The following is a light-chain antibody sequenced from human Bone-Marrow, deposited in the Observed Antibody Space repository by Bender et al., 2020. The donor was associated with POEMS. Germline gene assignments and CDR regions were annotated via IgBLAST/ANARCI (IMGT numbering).Light chain of an antibody. V-gene: IGLV2-23*03. J-gene: IGLJ1*01. Sequence: QSALTQPASVSGSPGQSINISCTGPSSDVGRYNLVSWYQQYPGKAPKLIIYEGSKRPSGVSSRFSGSKSGNTASLTISGLQAADESHYYCCSFAGSLTFIFGSGTEVTVL. CDR3: CSFAGSLTFI. CDR2: EGS. CDR1: SSDVGRYNL.